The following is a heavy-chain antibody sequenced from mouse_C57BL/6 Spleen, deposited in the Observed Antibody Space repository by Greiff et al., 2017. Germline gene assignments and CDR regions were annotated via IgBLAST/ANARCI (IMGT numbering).Heavy chain of an antibody. J-gene: IGHJ3*01. Sequence: QVHLQQSGAVLVKPGASVKISCKAFGYTYTDYYINWVKQRPGQGLEWIGKIGPGSGSTYYNEKFKGKATLAADKSSSTAYMQLSSLTSEDSAVYFCARFPYSNYWAWFAYWGQGTLVTVSA. CDR3: ARFPYSNYWAWFAY. D-gene: IGHD2-5*01. CDR2: IGPGSGST. CDR1: GYTYTDYY. V-gene: IGHV1-77*01.